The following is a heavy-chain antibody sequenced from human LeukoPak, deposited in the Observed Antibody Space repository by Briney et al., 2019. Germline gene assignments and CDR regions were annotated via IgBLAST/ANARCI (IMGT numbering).Heavy chain of an antibody. CDR1: GGTFSSYG. V-gene: IGHV1-18*01. J-gene: IGHJ5*02. Sequence: GASVKVSCKASGGTFSSYGISWVRQAPGQGLEWMGWISAYNGNTNYAQKLQGRVTMTTDTSTSTAYMELRSLRSDDTAVYYCARVTMVRGAVSLNWFDPWGQGTLVTVSS. CDR3: ARVTMVRGAVSLNWFDP. CDR2: ISAYNGNT. D-gene: IGHD3-10*01.